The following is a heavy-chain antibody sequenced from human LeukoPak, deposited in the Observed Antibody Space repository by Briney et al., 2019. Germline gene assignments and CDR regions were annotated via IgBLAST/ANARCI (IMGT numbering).Heavy chain of an antibody. V-gene: IGHV3-30-3*01. J-gene: IGHJ4*02. Sequence: PGRSLRLSCAASGFTFSSYAMHWVRQAPGKGLEWVAVISYDGSNKYYADSVKGRFTISRDNSKNTLYLQMNSLRAEDTAVYYCARVYSGSYFDYWGQGTLVTVSS. CDR3: ARVYSGSYFDY. CDR2: ISYDGSNK. CDR1: GFTFSSYA. D-gene: IGHD1-26*01.